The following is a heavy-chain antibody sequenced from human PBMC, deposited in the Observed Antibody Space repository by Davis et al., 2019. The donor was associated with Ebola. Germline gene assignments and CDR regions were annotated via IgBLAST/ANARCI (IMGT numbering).Heavy chain of an antibody. CDR3: ARESSSQRLYAIIGRYALDV. J-gene: IGHJ6*04. V-gene: IGHV1-69*13. Sequence: AASVKVSCKASGGTFSDYAIHWVRQAPGQGLEWMGGIVPVFKTTHYSQQFQGRVTMTADESTSTAYLEVTSLTFEDTAVYFCARESSSQRLYAIIGRYALDVWGRGTTVTVAS. D-gene: IGHD2-2*02. CDR1: GGTFSDYA. CDR2: IVPVFKTT.